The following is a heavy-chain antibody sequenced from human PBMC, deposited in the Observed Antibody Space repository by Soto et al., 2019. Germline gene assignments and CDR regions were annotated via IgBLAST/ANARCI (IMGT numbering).Heavy chain of an antibody. CDR3: ARAYELEPFHN. CDR2: MYYSGST. J-gene: IGHJ4*02. V-gene: IGHV4-39*01. Sequence: QLQLQESGPGLVKPSETLSLTCTVSGGSISSSSYYWGWIRQTPGKGLEGIGSMYYSGSTYYNPSLKSRVTISVDTSKNQFSLKLSSVTAADTAVYYCARAYELEPFHNWGQGTLVTVS. D-gene: IGHD1-1*01. CDR1: GGSISSSSYY.